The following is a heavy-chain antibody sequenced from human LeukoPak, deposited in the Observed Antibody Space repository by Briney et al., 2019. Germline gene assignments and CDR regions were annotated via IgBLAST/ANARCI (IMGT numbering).Heavy chain of an antibody. CDR3: AKDLYDSSGSGAFDI. Sequence: GGSLRLSCAASGFTFSSYAMSWVRQAPGKGLEWVSAISGSGGSTYYADSVKGRFTISRDNAKNSLYLQMNSLRAEDTALYYCAKDLYDSSGSGAFDIWGQGTMVTVSS. V-gene: IGHV3-23*01. D-gene: IGHD3-22*01. CDR1: GFTFSSYA. CDR2: ISGSGGST. J-gene: IGHJ3*02.